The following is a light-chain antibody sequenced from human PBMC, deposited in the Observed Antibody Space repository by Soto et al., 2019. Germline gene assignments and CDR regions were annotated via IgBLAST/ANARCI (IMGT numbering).Light chain of an antibody. CDR1: QSISNN. J-gene: IGKJ5*01. V-gene: IGKV3-15*01. Sequence: EIVMTQSPATLSVSPGERVTLSCRASQSISNNLAWYQQKPGQAPRLVVYGASTRATGIPARFSGGGSGTDFSLTISSLQSEDCGVYYCQQYEKWPPVTFGQGTRLEIK. CDR3: QQYEKWPPVT. CDR2: GAS.